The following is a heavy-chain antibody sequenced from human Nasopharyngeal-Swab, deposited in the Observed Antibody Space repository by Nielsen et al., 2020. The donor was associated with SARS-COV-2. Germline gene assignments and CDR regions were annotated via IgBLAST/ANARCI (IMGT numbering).Heavy chain of an antibody. CDR2: VDPSGGST. Sequence: GGSLRLSCAASGFPFNNYGMNWVRQAPGEGLEWVSTVDPSGGSTYYADSVRGRFTISRDNSKNTLYLQMNSLRAEDTAVYLCARDRGGSFPSYYFDYWGQGTLVTVSS. CDR3: ARDRGGSFPSYYFDY. V-gene: IGHV3-23*01. D-gene: IGHD1-26*01. CDR1: GFPFNNYG. J-gene: IGHJ4*02.